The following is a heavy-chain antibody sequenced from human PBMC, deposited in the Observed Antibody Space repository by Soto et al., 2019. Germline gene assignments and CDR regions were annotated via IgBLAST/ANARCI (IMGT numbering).Heavy chain of an antibody. V-gene: IGHV1-69*01. D-gene: IGHD3-10*01. CDR1: GGIFSTYA. CDR3: ARDRDDYGSGNYYNRIDF. J-gene: IGHJ4*02. CDR2: IIPLFGTP. Sequence: QVQLVQSGAEVKKPGSSVKVSCKASGGIFSTYAISWLRQAPGQGLEWMGGIIPLFGTPNYAQRFQVRVTITADESTSKAYMELSRLRSEDTAVYYCARDRDDYGSGNYYNRIDFWGQGTLVTVSS.